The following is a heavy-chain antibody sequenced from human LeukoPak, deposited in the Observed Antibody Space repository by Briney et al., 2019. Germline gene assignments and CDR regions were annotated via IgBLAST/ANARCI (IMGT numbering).Heavy chain of an antibody. J-gene: IGHJ4*03. CDR2: IYYSGST. CDR1: GGSISSYY. Sequence: SETLSLTCTVSGGSISSYYWSWIRQPPGKGLEWIGYIYYSGSTNYNPCLKSRVTISVDTSKNQFTLKLSSVTAADTAVYYCASRGGRSGYRYIGYWGQGTLVTVSS. CDR3: ASRGGRSGYRYIGY. D-gene: IGHD3-22*01. V-gene: IGHV4-59*08.